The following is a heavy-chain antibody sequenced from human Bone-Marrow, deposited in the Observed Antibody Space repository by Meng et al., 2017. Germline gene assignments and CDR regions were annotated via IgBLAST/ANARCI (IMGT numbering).Heavy chain of an antibody. J-gene: IGHJ4*02. V-gene: IGHV3-23*01. Sequence: GGSLRLSCAASGFTFSSYAMSWVRQAPGKGLEWVSAISGSGSSTYYADSVKGRFTISRDNSKNTLYLQMNSLRAEDTAVYYCAKNTNLEWLVPDPFDYWGQGTLVTVSS. CDR1: GFTFSSYA. CDR3: AKNTNLEWLVPDPFDY. CDR2: ISGSGSST. D-gene: IGHD6-19*01.